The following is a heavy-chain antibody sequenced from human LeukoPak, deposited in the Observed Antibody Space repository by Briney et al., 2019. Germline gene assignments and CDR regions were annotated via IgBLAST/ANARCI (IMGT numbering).Heavy chain of an antibody. Sequence: GGSLRLSCAASGFTFSSYAMSWVRQAPGKGLEWVASINQEGSEKHYVDSVKGRFTISRDNAKNSLYLQMNSLRAEDTAVYYCAKDPQWLVPRAGDYFDYRGQGTLVTVSS. CDR2: INQEGSEK. V-gene: IGHV3-7*03. CDR3: AKDPQWLVPRAGDYFDY. CDR1: GFTFSSYA. J-gene: IGHJ4*02. D-gene: IGHD6-19*01.